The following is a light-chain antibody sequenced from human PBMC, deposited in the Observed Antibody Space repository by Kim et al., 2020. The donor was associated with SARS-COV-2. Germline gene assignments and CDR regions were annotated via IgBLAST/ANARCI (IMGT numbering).Light chain of an antibody. CDR3: QQYDPSFPYT. CDR1: ETISSDY. V-gene: IGKV3-20*01. J-gene: IGKJ2*01. Sequence: EIVLTQSPGTLSLSPGEPATLSCRTSETISSDYVAWYRHKPGQAPRLLIYGASTRATGIPERFSGSGSGTDFTLTISRLEPEDFAVYYCQQYDPSFPYTFGQGTKLE. CDR2: GAS.